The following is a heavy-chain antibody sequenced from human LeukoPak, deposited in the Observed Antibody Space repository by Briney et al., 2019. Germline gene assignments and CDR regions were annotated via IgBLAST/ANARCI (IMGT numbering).Heavy chain of an antibody. J-gene: IGHJ6*03. D-gene: IGHD2-15*01. CDR2: IYYSGST. CDR3: ARACGGSCLYYYYYMDV. Sequence: PSETLSLTCTVSGGSISSGDYYWSWIRQPPGKGLEWIGYIYYSGSTYYNPSLKSRVTISVDTSKNQFSLKLSSVTAADTAVYYCARACGGSCLYYYYYMDVWGKGTTVTVSS. CDR1: GGSISSGDYY. V-gene: IGHV4-30-4*08.